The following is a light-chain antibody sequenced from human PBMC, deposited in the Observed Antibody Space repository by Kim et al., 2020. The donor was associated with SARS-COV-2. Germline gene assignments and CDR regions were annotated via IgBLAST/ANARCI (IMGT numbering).Light chain of an antibody. J-gene: IGKJ2*01. Sequence: SPGETATLSCRASQSLSPYLAWYQQKPGQAPRLLIYDTSIRATGIPARFSGSGSGTDFTLTISSLEPEDFGIYYCQQRTNWPPLYSFGQGTKLEI. CDR3: QQRTNWPPLYS. V-gene: IGKV3-11*01. CDR1: QSLSPY. CDR2: DTS.